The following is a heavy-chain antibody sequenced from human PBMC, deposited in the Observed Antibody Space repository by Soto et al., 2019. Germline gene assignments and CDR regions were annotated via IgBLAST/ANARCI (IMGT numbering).Heavy chain of an antibody. CDR2: IYWDDDK. Sequence: QITLKESGPTLVKPTQTLTLTCIFSGLSPSTRGVAVGWIRQPPGKALEWLALIYWDDDKRYSPSLKSRLTITKDTAKNQVVLTMTNMDPVDTATYYCAHRNPDAFDIWGQGTMVTVSS. D-gene: IGHD1-1*01. CDR3: AHRNPDAFDI. J-gene: IGHJ3*02. V-gene: IGHV2-5*02. CDR1: GLSPSTRGVA.